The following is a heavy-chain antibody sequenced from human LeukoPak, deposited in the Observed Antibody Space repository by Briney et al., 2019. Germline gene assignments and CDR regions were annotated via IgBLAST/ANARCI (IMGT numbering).Heavy chain of an antibody. CDR2: INSDGSST. V-gene: IGHV3-74*01. Sequence: GGSLRLSCAASGFTFSSYWMHWVRQAPGKGLVWVSRINSDGSSTSYADSVKGRFTISRDNAKNTLYLQMHSLRAEDTAVYSCARGGEYCYGPLGYWGQGTLVTVSS. CDR3: ARGGEYCYGPLGY. D-gene: IGHD5-18*01. CDR1: GFTFSSYW. J-gene: IGHJ4*02.